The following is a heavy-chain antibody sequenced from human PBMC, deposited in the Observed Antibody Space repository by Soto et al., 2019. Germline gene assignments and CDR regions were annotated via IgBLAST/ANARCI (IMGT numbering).Heavy chain of an antibody. CDR3: ARHIGIAVAGTWDY. V-gene: IGHV4-39*01. CDR1: GGYISSSSYY. D-gene: IGHD6-19*01. Sequence: SETLSLTSTVSGGYISSSSYYWGWIRQPPGKGLEWIGSIYYSGSTYYNPSLKSRVTISVDTSKNQFSLKLSSVTAADTAVYYCARHIGIAVAGTWDYWGQGTLVTVSS. CDR2: IYYSGST. J-gene: IGHJ4*02.